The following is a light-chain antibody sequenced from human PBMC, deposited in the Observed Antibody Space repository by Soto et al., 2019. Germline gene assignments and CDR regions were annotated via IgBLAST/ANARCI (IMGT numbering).Light chain of an antibody. CDR2: DVS. CDR1: SSDVGGYNY. CDR3: SSYSSTTRVV. V-gene: IGLV2-14*03. Sequence: QSVLTQPASVSGSPGQSITISCTGTSSDVGGYNYVSWYQQHPDKAPKRMIYDVSRRPSGVSDRFSGSKSGSTASLTISVLQAEDEADYYCSSYSSTTRVVFGGGTKVTVL. J-gene: IGLJ2*01.